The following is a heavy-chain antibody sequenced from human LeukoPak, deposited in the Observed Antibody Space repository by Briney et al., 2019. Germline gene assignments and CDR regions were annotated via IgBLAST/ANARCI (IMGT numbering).Heavy chain of an antibody. CDR1: GGTFSSYA. V-gene: IGHV1-69*05. CDR3: AILPRGLVQGD. Sequence: SVKVSCKASGGTFSSYAISWVRQAPGQGLEWMGRIIPIFGTANYAQKFQGRVTITTDESTSTAYMELSSLRSEDTAVYYCAILPRGLVQGDWGQGTLVTVSS. CDR2: IIPIFGTA. D-gene: IGHD6-19*01. J-gene: IGHJ4*02.